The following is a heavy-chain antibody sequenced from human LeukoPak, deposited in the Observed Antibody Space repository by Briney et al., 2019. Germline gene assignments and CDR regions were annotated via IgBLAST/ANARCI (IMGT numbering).Heavy chain of an antibody. D-gene: IGHD2-2*01. CDR3: ARCCSSTSCPFDY. V-gene: IGHV4-31*03. CDR2: IHHGGHT. J-gene: IGHJ4*02. Sequence: SQTLSLTCTVSGDSVISGTSFWGWIRQHPGKGLEWVGYIHHGGHTYDNPSLQSRVIISMDKSKNQFSLKLNSVTAADTAVYYCARCCSSTSCPFDYWGQGALVTVSS. CDR1: GDSVISGTSF.